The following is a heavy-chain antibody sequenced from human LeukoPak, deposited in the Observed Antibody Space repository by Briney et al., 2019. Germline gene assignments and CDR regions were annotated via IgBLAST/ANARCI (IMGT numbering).Heavy chain of an antibody. Sequence: KSSETLSLTCTVSGGSISSSSYYWGWIRQPPGKGLEWIGSIYYSGSTNYNPSLKSRVTISVDTSKNQFSLKLSSVTAADTAVYYCARGTRDGDFDYWGQGTLVTVSS. CDR1: GGSISSSSYY. CDR2: IYYSGST. V-gene: IGHV4-39*07. D-gene: IGHD5-24*01. CDR3: ARGTRDGDFDY. J-gene: IGHJ4*02.